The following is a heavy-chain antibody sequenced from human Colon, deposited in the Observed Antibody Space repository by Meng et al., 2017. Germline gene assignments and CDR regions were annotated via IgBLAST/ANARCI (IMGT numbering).Heavy chain of an antibody. CDR3: TREISAGYYDY. Sequence: GESLKISCAASGFTFSRYTVNWVRQPPGKGLEWVSSISSSSGFLYYADSVQGRFTISRDNAKNSLYLEMSSPRVDDMAIYYCTREISAGYYDYWGRGTLVTVSS. V-gene: IGHV3-21*06. J-gene: IGHJ4*02. D-gene: IGHD6-13*01. CDR1: GFTFSRYT. CDR2: ISSSSGFL.